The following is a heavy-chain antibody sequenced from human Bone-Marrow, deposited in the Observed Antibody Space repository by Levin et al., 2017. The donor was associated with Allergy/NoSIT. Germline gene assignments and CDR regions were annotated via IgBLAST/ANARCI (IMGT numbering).Heavy chain of an antibody. CDR1: GYLFTDFW. CDR3: ARKEAGYGSETIDF. D-gene: IGHD3-10*01. Sequence: GGSLRLSCKASGYLFTDFWIGWVRQLPGKGLEWMGIIYPGDSDARYRPSFQGQVTISVDRSINTVYLQWSSLKASDTATYFCARKEAGYGSETIDFWGQGTRVTVSS. CDR2: IYPGDSDA. V-gene: IGHV5-51*01. J-gene: IGHJ4*02.